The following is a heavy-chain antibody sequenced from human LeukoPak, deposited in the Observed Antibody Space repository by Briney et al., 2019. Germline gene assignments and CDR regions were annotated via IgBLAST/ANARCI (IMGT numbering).Heavy chain of an antibody. J-gene: IGHJ6*02. CDR2: ISAYNGNT. V-gene: IGHV1-18*01. CDR1: GYTFTSYG. D-gene: IGHD2-2*01. CDR3: ARDPSLSIVVVPAANIYYYGMDV. Sequence: ASVKVSCKASGYTFTSYGISWVRQAPGQGLEWMGLISAYNGNTNYAQKLQGRVTMTTDTPTSTAYMELRSLRSDDTAVYYCARDPSLSIVVVPAANIYYYGMDVWGQGTTVTVSS.